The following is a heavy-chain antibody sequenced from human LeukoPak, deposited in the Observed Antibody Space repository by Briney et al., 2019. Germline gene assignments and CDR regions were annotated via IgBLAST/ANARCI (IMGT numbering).Heavy chain of an antibody. Sequence: ASVKVSCKASGYTFTSYGISGVRQAPGQGLEWMGWISAYNGNTNYAQKLQGRVTMTTDTSTSTAYMELRSLRSDDTAVYYCARDGFGSSDYYYYYGMDVWGQGTTVTVSS. CDR3: ARDGFGSSDYYYYYGMDV. CDR1: GYTFTSYG. D-gene: IGHD2-2*01. CDR2: ISAYNGNT. J-gene: IGHJ6*02. V-gene: IGHV1-18*01.